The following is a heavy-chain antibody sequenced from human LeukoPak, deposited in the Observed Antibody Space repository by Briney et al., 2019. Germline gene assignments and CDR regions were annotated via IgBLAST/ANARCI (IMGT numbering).Heavy chain of an antibody. D-gene: IGHD5-18*01. J-gene: IGHJ6*03. CDR3: ARHHAQLWSQWPQTYYYYMDV. Sequence: SETLSLTCTVSGGSISIYYWSWIRQPPGKGLEWIGYIYYSGSTNYNPSLKSRVTISVDTSKNQFSLKLSSVTAADTAVYYCARHHAQLWSQWPQTYYYYMDVWGKGTTVTVSS. CDR2: IYYSGST. CDR1: GGSISIYY. V-gene: IGHV4-59*08.